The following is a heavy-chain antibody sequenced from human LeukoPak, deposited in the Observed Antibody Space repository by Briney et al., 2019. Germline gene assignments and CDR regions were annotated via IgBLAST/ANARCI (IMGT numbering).Heavy chain of an antibody. CDR1: GFTFDDYV. CDR3: VKVYGSGSHRNAFDV. D-gene: IGHD3-16*02. V-gene: IGHV3-43*02. CDR2: ISGDGDST. J-gene: IGHJ3*01. Sequence: PGGSLTPSCAASGFTFDDYVLHWVRHASGRGLEWVSLISGDGDSTYYADSVKGRFTISRDNTKNSLYMQMSSLRIEDTGLYYCVKVYGSGSHRNAFDVWGQGTMVTVSS.